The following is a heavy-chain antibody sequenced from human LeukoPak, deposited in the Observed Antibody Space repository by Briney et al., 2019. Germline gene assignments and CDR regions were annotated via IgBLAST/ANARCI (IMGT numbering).Heavy chain of an antibody. CDR3: ARSNLGSGPQYFQH. D-gene: IGHD2-15*01. V-gene: IGHV3-30*03. CDR2: ISYDGSNK. CDR1: GFTFSSYG. J-gene: IGHJ1*01. Sequence: GRSLRLSCAASGFTFSSYGMHWVRQAPGKGLEWVAVISYDGSNKYYADSVKGRFTISRDNSKNTLYLQMNSLRAEDTAVYYCARSNLGSGPQYFQHWGQGTLVTVSS.